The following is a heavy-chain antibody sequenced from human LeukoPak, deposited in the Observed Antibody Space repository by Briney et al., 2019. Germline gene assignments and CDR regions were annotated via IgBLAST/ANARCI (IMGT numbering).Heavy chain of an antibody. J-gene: IGHJ6*03. CDR2: IYPDDSDT. D-gene: IGHD6-6*01. V-gene: IGHV5-51*01. CDR1: GYRFTSYW. CDR3: AIGSIAADYYYYYMDV. Sequence: GESLKISCTGSGYRFTSYWIGWVRQMPGKGLEWMGIIYPDDSDTRYNPSFQGQVTISADRSISTAYMELSSLRSEDTAVYYCAIGSIAADYYYYYMDVWGKGTTVTVSS.